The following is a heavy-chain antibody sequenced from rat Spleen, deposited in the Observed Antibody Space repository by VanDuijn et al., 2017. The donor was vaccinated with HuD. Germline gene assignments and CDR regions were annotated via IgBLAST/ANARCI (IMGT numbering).Heavy chain of an antibody. CDR1: GFTFSDYY. D-gene: IGHD1-6*01. CDR3: TRALGSLYVMDA. J-gene: IGHJ4*01. V-gene: IGHV5S23*01. CDR2: ISKTGGST. Sequence: EVQLVESGGGLVQPGRSLKLSCAASGFTFSDYYMAWVRQAPKKGLEWVASISKTGGSTYYPDSVKGRFTISRDNAKSTLYLQMNSLRSEDTATYYCTRALGSLYVMDAWGQGASVTVSS.